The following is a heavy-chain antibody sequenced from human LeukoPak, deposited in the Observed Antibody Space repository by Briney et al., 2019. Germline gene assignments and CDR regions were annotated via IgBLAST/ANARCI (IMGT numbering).Heavy chain of an antibody. CDR3: ARAGSSSWSAGY. V-gene: IGHV1-2*02. D-gene: IGHD6-13*01. CDR1: GYTFTIYG. J-gene: IGHJ4*02. CDR2: INPNSGGT. Sequence: GASVKVSFTASGYTFTIYGISWVRQAPGQGIGWMGWINPNSGGTNYAQKFQGRVTMTRDTAISTAYMELSRLRSDDTAVYYCARAGSSSWSAGYWGEGTLVTVSS.